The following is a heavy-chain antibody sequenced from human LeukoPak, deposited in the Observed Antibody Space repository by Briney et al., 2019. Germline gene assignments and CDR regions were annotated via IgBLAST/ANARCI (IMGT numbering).Heavy chain of an antibody. CDR3: ARDCSGGSCYGAFDI. CDR2: IYYSGST. J-gene: IGHJ3*02. Sequence: SETLSLTCAVYGGSFSGYYWSWIRQPPGKGLEWIGYIYYSGSTNYNPSLKSRITISVDTSENRFSLKLSSVTATDTAVYYCARDCSGGSCYGAFDIWGQGTMVTVSS. V-gene: IGHV4-59*12. D-gene: IGHD2-15*01. CDR1: GGSFSGYY.